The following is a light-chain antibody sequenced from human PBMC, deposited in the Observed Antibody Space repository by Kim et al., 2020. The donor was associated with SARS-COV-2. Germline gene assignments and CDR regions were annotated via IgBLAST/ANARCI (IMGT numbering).Light chain of an antibody. Sequence: QPVLTQPPSASASLGASVTLTCTLSSGYSNYKVDWYQQRPGKGPRFVMRVGTGGIVGSKGDGIPDRFSVLGSCLNRYLTINNIQEEDESDYHCGADHGSGSNVRVFGTGTKVTVL. V-gene: IGLV9-49*01. CDR1: SGYSNYK. J-gene: IGLJ1*01. CDR2: VGTGGIVG. CDR3: GADHGSGSNVRV.